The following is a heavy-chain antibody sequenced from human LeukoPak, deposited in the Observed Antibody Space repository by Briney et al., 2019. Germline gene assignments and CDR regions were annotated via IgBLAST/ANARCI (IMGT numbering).Heavy chain of an antibody. CDR3: ARGRGATAVTYFDY. J-gene: IGHJ4*02. D-gene: IGHD4-17*01. V-gene: IGHV1-2*06. Sequence: ASVKVSCKASGYTFTGYLIHWVRQAPGQGLEWMGRINPSTGSTGYAQEFQGRVTMTRDTSLSTPYLELSSLRSDDTAVYYCARGRGATAVTYFDYWGQGTLVTVSS. CDR1: GYTFTGYL. CDR2: INPSTGST.